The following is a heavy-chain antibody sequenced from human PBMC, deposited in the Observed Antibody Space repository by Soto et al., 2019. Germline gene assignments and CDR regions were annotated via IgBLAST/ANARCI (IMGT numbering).Heavy chain of an antibody. CDR2: IRTKVNSYAT. Sequence: EVQLVESGGGLVQPGGSLKLSCAASGFTFSGSAMHWVRQASGKGLEWVGRIRTKVNSYATTYGASVKGRFTISRDDAKNTTYRQMNSLKAEATAVYYCTTEPGHYWGQGTLVTVSS. CDR1: GFTFSGSA. J-gene: IGHJ4*02. V-gene: IGHV3-73*01. CDR3: TTEPGHY. D-gene: IGHD3-10*01.